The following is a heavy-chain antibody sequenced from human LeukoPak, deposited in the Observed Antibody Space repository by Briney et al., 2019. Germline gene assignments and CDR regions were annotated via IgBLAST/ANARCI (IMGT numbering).Heavy chain of an antibody. Sequence: GGSLRLSCAASGFIFSSYAMSWVRQAPGKGLEWVSTISGSGGSTYYADSVKGRFTISRDNSKNTLYPQMNSLRAEDTAVYYCTKDHTLYCSSTSCYAPSFDYWGQGTLVTVSS. V-gene: IGHV3-23*01. CDR2: ISGSGGST. D-gene: IGHD2-2*01. CDR3: TKDHTLYCSSTSCYAPSFDY. J-gene: IGHJ4*02. CDR1: GFIFSSYA.